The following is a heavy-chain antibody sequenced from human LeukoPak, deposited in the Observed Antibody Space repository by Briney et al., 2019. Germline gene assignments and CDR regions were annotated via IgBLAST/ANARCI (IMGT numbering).Heavy chain of an antibody. Sequence: PGGSLRLSCAASGFTFSSYGMNWVRQAPGKGLEWVSSISSGGTYIYYADSVKGRFTISRDNTKNSLSLQMNSLRAEDTAVYYCARDRSGYSGYECQAYWGQGTLVTVPS. CDR3: ARDRSGYSGYECQAY. V-gene: IGHV3-21*01. CDR2: ISSGGTYI. J-gene: IGHJ4*02. D-gene: IGHD5-12*01. CDR1: GFTFSSYG.